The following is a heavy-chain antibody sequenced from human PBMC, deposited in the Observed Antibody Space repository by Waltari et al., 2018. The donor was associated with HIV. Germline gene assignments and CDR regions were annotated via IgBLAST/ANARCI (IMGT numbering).Heavy chain of an antibody. V-gene: IGHV1-3*01. CDR3: ARGAVAVPFDY. D-gene: IGHD6-19*01. Sequence: QVQLVQSGAEVKKPVASVKLSSNASGCTFTSSALHWVRQAPGQRLEWMGWINAGNGNTKYSQKFQGRVTITRDTSASTAYMELSSLRSEDTAVYYCARGAVAVPFDYWGQGTLVTVSS. CDR1: GCTFTSSA. J-gene: IGHJ4*02. CDR2: INAGNGNT.